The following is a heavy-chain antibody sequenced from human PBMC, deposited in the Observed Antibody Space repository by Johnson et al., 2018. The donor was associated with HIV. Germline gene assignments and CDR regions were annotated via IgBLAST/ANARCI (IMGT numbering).Heavy chain of an antibody. D-gene: IGHD1-26*01. CDR2: ITNGGST. V-gene: IGHV3-64*07. J-gene: IGHJ3*01. CDR3: ARDPITPCGRGTDAFDV. CDR1: GFTFSRYD. Sequence: VQLVESGGGLVQPGGSLRLSCAASGFTFSRYDMHWVRQAPGQGLEYVSGITNGGSTYSADSVKGRFTISRDNSRNTLYLQMNSLRVEDTAVYYCARDPITPCGRGTDAFDVWGQGTVVTVSS.